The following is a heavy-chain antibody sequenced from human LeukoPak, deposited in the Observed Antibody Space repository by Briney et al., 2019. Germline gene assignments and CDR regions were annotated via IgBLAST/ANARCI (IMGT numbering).Heavy chain of an antibody. CDR2: ISGSGGST. CDR1: GFTFSSYA. CDR3: AKGGKWDVTPFDY. V-gene: IGHV3-23*01. Sequence: PGGSLRLSCAASGFTFSSYAMSWVRQAPGKGLEWVSAISGSGGSTYYADSVKGRFTISRDNSKNTLYLQMNSLRAKDTAVYYCAKGGKWDVTPFDYWGQGTLVTVSS. J-gene: IGHJ4*02. D-gene: IGHD1-26*01.